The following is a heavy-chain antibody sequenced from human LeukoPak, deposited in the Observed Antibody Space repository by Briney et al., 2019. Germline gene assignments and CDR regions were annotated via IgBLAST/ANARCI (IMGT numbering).Heavy chain of an antibody. V-gene: IGHV3-21*06. D-gene: IGHD6-19*01. Sequence: GGSLRLSCAASGFTFDTYTVNWVRRAPGKGLEWVSSIASDTTYIKYADSVKGRFTVSRGNAKNSVFLEMKSLRADDTAIYSCARDYYASSASATFDYWGRGTLVTVSS. CDR2: IASDTTYI. J-gene: IGHJ4*02. CDR1: GFTFDTYT. CDR3: ARDYYASSASATFDY.